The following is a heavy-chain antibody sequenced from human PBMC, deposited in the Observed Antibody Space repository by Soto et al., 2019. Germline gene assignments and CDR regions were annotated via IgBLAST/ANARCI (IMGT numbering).Heavy chain of an antibody. V-gene: IGHV5-51*01. D-gene: IGHD5-18*01. CDR3: ATGPGYSYGKDTRALGPQFDY. CDR1: GYSFTSYW. CDR2: IYPGDSDT. Sequence: GESLKISCKGSGYSFTSYWIGWVRQMPGKGLEWMGIIYPGDSDTRYSPSFQGQVTISADKSIRTAYLQWSSLKASDTAMYYCATGPGYSYGKDTRALGPQFDYWGQGTLVTVSS. J-gene: IGHJ4*02.